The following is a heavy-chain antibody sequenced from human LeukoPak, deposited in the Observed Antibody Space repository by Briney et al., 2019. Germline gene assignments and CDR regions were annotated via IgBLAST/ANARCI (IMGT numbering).Heavy chain of an antibody. V-gene: IGHV4-39*01. CDR2: IHYSGST. D-gene: IGHD4-17*01. Sequence: IHYSGSTYYNPSLXXXXTXXVDTSXNQFSLKLSSVTAADXAVYYCARLPTVTTSMYYFDYWGQGTLVTVSS. CDR3: ARLPTVTTSMYYFDY. J-gene: IGHJ4*02.